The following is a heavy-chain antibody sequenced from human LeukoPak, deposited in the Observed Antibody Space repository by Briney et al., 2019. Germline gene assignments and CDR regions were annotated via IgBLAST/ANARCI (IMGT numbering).Heavy chain of an antibody. CDR2: ISGDGGNT. J-gene: IGHJ4*02. D-gene: IGHD3-3*01. CDR1: GFTFSGYA. V-gene: IGHV3-23*01. Sequence: PGGSLRLSCAASGFTFSGYAMSWVRQAPGKGLEWVSGISGDGGNTYYADSVKGRFTISRDNSKNTLYLQMNSLRAEDTAVYYCARVDAITIYYFDYWGQGTLVTVSS. CDR3: ARVDAITIYYFDY.